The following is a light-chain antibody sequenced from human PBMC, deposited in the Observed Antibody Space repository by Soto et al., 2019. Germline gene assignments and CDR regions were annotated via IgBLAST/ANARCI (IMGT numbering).Light chain of an antibody. CDR1: QSVSSY. CDR3: HQRQSWPRT. J-gene: IGKJ1*01. Sequence: VLTQATATLALSPGERATLSCRASQSVSSYLAWYQQKPGQAPRLLIYDASNRATGIPARFSGSGSGTDFTLTISSLEPEDFAIYYCHQRQSWPRTFGQGTKVDIK. V-gene: IGKV3-11*01. CDR2: DAS.